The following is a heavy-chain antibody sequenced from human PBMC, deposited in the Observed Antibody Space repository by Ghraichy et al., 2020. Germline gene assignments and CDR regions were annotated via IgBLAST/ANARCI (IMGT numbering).Heavy chain of an antibody. V-gene: IGHV3-7*01. J-gene: IGHJ4*02. Sequence: GESLNISCAASGFTFSGYWMSWVRQAPGKGLEWVANIKKDGSEKYYVDSVKGRFTISRDNAKNSLYLQMNSLRAEDTAVYYCARDLGGGWYFDNWGQGALVTVSS. D-gene: IGHD6-19*01. CDR2: IKKDGSEK. CDR1: GFTFSGYW. CDR3: ARDLGGGWYFDN.